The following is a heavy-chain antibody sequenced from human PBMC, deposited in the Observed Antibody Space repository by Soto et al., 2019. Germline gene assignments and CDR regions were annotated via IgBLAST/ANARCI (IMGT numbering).Heavy chain of an antibody. J-gene: IGHJ6*03. CDR2: INAGNGNK. Sequence: ASVKVSCKASGYTFTSYAMHWVRQAPGQRLEWMGWINAGNGNKKYSQKFQGRVTMTRDTSASTAYMELSSLRSEDTVVYYGARDSNAGPQKTAVNYYYYYMDVWGKGTTVTVSS. CDR3: ARDSNAGPQKTAVNYYYYYMDV. V-gene: IGHV1-3*01. D-gene: IGHD1-1*01. CDR1: GYTFTSYA.